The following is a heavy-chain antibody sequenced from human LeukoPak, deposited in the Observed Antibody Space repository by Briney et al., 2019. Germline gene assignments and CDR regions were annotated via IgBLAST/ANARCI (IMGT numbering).Heavy chain of an antibody. J-gene: IGHJ3*02. V-gene: IGHV3-43*02. D-gene: IGHD3-10*01. CDR3: AKDLSSVFDALNI. CDR2: ISGDGATT. Sequence: GGSLRLSCAASGFTFDDYAMHWVRQAPGKGLEWVSLISGDGATTYYAASVKGRFTISRDNKKNVLYLQMNNLGTEDTALFHCAKDLSSVFDALNIWGQGTLVTVSS. CDR1: GFTFDDYA.